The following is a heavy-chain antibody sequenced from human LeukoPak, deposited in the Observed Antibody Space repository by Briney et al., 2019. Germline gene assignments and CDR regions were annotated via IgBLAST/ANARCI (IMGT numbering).Heavy chain of an antibody. Sequence: GGSLRLSCAASQFTVSSNYMSWVRQAPGKGLEWVSVTDIGGSTYYADSVKGRFTISRDNSKNTLYLQMNSLRVEDTAVYYCARSLDYSSPMDVWGQGTTVTVSS. CDR1: QFTVSSNY. CDR3: ARSLDYSSPMDV. J-gene: IGHJ6*02. D-gene: IGHD2-21*01. V-gene: IGHV3-53*01. CDR2: TDIGGST.